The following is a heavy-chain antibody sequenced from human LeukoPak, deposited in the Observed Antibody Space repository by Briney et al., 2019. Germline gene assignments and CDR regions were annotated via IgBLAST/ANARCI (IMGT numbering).Heavy chain of an antibody. J-gene: IGHJ4*02. CDR3: ARDIRTGYSSGLVDY. CDR1: GFTFSSYG. D-gene: IGHD6-19*01. CDR2: IWYDGSNK. V-gene: IGHV3-33*01. Sequence: PGRPLRLSCAASGFTFSSYGMHWVRQAPGKGLEWVAVIWYDGSNKYYADSVKGRFTISRDNSKNTLYLQMNSLRAEDTAVYYCARDIRTGYSSGLVDYWGQGTLVTVSS.